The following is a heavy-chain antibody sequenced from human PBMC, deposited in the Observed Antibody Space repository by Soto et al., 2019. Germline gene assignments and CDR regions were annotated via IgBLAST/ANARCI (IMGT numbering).Heavy chain of an antibody. CDR3: AMAGYDSSGYYLPTYYFDY. CDR1: GGTFSSYA. D-gene: IGHD3-22*01. CDR2: IIPIFGTA. Sequence: GASVKVSCKASGGTFSSYAISWVRQAPGQGLEWMGGIIPIFGTANYAQKFQGRVTITADESTSTAYMELSSLRSEDTAVYYCAMAGYDSSGYYLPTYYFDYWGQGTLVTVSS. J-gene: IGHJ4*02. V-gene: IGHV1-69*13.